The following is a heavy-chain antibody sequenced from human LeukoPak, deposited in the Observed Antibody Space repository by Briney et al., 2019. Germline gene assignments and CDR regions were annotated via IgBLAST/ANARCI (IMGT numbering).Heavy chain of an antibody. Sequence: GASVKVSCKVSGYSLSELSMHWVRQAPGKGLEWRGGFDPEDGETFYAQNFQGRVTMTLDTSTDTAYMELSSLRSEDTAVYYCASGHTTYFFQDWGQGTLVSVSS. D-gene: IGHD3-9*01. CDR2: FDPEDGET. V-gene: IGHV1-24*01. CDR3: ASGHTTYFFQD. CDR1: GYSLSELS. J-gene: IGHJ4*02.